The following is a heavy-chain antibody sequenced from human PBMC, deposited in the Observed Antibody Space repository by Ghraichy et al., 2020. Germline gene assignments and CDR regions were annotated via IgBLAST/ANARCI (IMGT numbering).Heavy chain of an antibody. D-gene: IGHD1-1*01. CDR2: IRYDASDK. V-gene: IGHV3-30*02. CDR1: GFTFSYNG. J-gene: IGHJ4*02. CDR3: AKGQLGDAILL. Sequence: GGSLRLSCVASGFTFSYNGMHWVRQAPGKGLEWVAFIRYDASDKYYEDSVKGRFSISRDNSKNTIYLQMNSLRPTDTAVYYCAKGQLGDAILLWGQGTLVNVSS.